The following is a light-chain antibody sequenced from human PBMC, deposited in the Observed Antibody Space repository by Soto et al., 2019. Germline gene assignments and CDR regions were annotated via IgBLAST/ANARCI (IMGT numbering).Light chain of an antibody. J-gene: IGKJ1*01. V-gene: IGKV1-5*03. Sequence: DLQMTQSPSTLSASVGDRVTITCRASQNIIRCVAWYQQRPGKAPNLLIYEASTLDSWVPSRFSGSGSGTEFNPTINSLQPEDFVTYYCQQYNSYATFGQGTK. CDR1: QNIIRC. CDR2: EAS. CDR3: QQYNSYAT.